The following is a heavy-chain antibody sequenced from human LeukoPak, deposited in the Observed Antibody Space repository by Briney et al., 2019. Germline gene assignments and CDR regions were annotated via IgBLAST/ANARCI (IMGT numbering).Heavy chain of an antibody. Sequence: GESLKISCKGSGYSFTSYWIGWVRQVPGKGLGLMGIIYPGDSDTRYSSSFQGQVTISADKSISTAYLQWSSLKASDTAMYYCARFYSYGSTEDYWGQGTLVTVSS. J-gene: IGHJ4*02. V-gene: IGHV5-51*01. CDR2: IYPGDSDT. CDR1: GYSFTSYW. CDR3: ARFYSYGSTEDY. D-gene: IGHD5-18*01.